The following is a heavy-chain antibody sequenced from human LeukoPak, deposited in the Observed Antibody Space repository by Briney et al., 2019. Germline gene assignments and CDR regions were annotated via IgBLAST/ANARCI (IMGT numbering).Heavy chain of an antibody. CDR1: GGSFSGYY. Sequence: SETLSLTCAVYGGSFSGYYWSWIRQPPGKGLEWIGEINHSGSTNYNPSLKSRVTISVDTSKNQFSLKLSSVTAADTAVYYCAREGPMRGYFDYWGQGTLVTVSS. CDR3: AREGPMRGYFDY. J-gene: IGHJ4*02. CDR2: INHSGST. V-gene: IGHV4-34*01.